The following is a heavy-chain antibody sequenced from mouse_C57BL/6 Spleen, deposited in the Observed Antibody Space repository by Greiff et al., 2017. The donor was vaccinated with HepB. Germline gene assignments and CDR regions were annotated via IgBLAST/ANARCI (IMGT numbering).Heavy chain of an antibody. D-gene: IGHD1-1*01. CDR1: GFTFSDYG. J-gene: IGHJ1*03. V-gene: IGHV5-17*01. CDR2: ISSGSSTI. Sequence: EVKLMESGGGLVKPGGSLKLSCAASGFTFSDYGMHWVRQAPEKGLEWVAYISSGSSTIYYADTVKGRFTISRDNAKNTLFLQMTSLRSEDTDMYYCASPHYYGSSYWYFDVWGTGTTVTVSS. CDR3: ASPHYYGSSYWYFDV.